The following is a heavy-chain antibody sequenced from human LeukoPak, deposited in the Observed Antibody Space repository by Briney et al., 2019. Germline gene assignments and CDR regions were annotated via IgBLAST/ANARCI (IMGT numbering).Heavy chain of an antibody. Sequence: GRSLRLSCAASGFTYTKHAMHWVRQAPGKGLEWVAVISYDGSNKKYADSVKGRFTISRDNSKNTLYLQMNSLRAEDTAVYYCARTLIEYSVSSCYFDYWGQGTLVTVSS. CDR2: ISYDGSNK. CDR3: ARTLIEYSVSSCYFDY. D-gene: IGHD6-6*01. V-gene: IGHV3-30*04. J-gene: IGHJ4*02. CDR1: GFTYTKHA.